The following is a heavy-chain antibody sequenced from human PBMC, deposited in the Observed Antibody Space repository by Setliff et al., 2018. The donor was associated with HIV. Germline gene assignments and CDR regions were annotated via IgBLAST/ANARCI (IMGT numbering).Heavy chain of an antibody. J-gene: IGHJ6*03. V-gene: IGHV4-39*01. CDR2: TANT. D-gene: IGHD2-15*01. CDR3: ARHVALIKRYYYYYLDV. CDR1: GDSISTDNYH. Sequence: SETLSLTCTVSGDSISTDNYHWGWIRQPPGKGLEWIGHTANTDYNPSLKSRVTVSVDTSKNQLSLRLSSVTAADTAVYYCARHVALIKRYYYYYLDVWGKGTTVTVSS.